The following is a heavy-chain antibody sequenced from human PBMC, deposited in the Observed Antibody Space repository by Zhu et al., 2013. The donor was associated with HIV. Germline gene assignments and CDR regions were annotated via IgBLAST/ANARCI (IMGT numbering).Heavy chain of an antibody. D-gene: IGHD2-15*01. V-gene: IGHV1-3*01. CDR2: INAGNGNT. J-gene: IGHJ6*02. CDR3: ARAIAYHYYGVDV. CDR1: GYAFNTYE. Sequence: QVQLVQSGAEVKKPGASVKVSCKASGYAFNTYEIHWVRQAPGQRLEWMGWINAGNGNTEYSQSFQGRVTITRDTSASTAYMDLSSLRSEDSAVYYCARAIAYHYYGVDVWGQGTTVTVSS.